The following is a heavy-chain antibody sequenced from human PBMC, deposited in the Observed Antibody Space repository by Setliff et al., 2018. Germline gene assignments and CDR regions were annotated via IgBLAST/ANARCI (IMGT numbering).Heavy chain of an antibody. CDR2: IYYSGST. CDR1: GGSISSSSYY. Sequence: LSLTCTVSGGSISSSSYYWGWIRQPPGKGLEWIGSIYYSGSTYYNPSLKSRVTISVDTSKNQFSLKLSSVTAADTAVYYCARDKPEGYNFWSGYLGGGLMDVWGQGTTVTVS. CDR3: ARDKPEGYNFWSGYLGGGLMDV. D-gene: IGHD3-3*01. J-gene: IGHJ6*02. V-gene: IGHV4-39*07.